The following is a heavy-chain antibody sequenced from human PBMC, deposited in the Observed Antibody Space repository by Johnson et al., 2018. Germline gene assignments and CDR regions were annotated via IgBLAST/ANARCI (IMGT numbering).Heavy chain of an antibody. J-gene: IGHJ6*03. CDR3: ARVAVAGTFYYYYYMDV. V-gene: IGHV3-74*02. CDR1: GFTFSSYD. CDR2: INSDGSST. Sequence: VQLVQSGGGVVQXGRSLRLSCAASGFTFSSYDMHWVRQATGKGLEWVSRINSDGSSTSYADSVKGRFTISRDNAKNTLYLQMNSLRAEDTAVYYCARVAVAGTFYYYYYMDVWGKGTTVTVSS. D-gene: IGHD6-19*01.